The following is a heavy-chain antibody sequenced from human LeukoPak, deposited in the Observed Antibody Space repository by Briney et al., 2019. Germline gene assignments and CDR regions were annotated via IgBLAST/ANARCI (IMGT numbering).Heavy chain of an antibody. J-gene: IGHJ4*02. CDR2: INHSGST. V-gene: IGHV4-34*01. CDR1: GGSFSGYY. Sequence: SETLSLTCAVYGGSFSGYYWSWIRQPPGRGLEWIGEINHSGSTYYNPSLKSRVTISVDTSKNQFSLKLSSVTAADTAVYYCARFNSGSYQHYFDYWGQGTLVTVSS. D-gene: IGHD1-26*01. CDR3: ARFNSGSYQHYFDY.